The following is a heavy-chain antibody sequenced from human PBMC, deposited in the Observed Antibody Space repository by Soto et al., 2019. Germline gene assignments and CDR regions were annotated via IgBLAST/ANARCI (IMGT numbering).Heavy chain of an antibody. Sequence: GESLKISCKGSGYSFTSYWISWVRQMPGKGLEWMGIIYPGDSETRYSPSFQGQVTVSADKSISTAYLQWSSLKASDTAMYYCVRLNTAMVRYFYGMDVWGQGTTVTVSS. CDR2: IYPGDSET. CDR1: GYSFTSYW. D-gene: IGHD5-18*01. V-gene: IGHV5-51*01. J-gene: IGHJ6*02. CDR3: VRLNTAMVRYFYGMDV.